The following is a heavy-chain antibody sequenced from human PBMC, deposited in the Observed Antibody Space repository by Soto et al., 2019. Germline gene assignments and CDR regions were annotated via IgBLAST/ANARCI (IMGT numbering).Heavy chain of an antibody. CDR2: ISSSSSTI. V-gene: IGHV3-48*02. J-gene: IGHJ4*02. D-gene: IGHD3-9*01. Sequence: EVQLVESGGGLVQPGGSLRLSCAASGFTFSSYSMNWVRQAPGKGLEWVSYISSSSSTIYYADSAKGRFTISRDNAKNSLYLQMNSLRDEDTAVYYCASTPPYYDILTGYSYYFDYWGQGTLVTVSS. CDR1: GFTFSSYS. CDR3: ASTPPYYDILTGYSYYFDY.